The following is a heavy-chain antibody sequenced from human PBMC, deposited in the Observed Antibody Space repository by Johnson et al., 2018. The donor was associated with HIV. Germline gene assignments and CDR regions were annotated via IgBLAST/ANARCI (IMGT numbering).Heavy chain of an antibody. J-gene: IGHJ3*01. CDR2: IKQDGSED. CDR1: GFMFGSYW. Sequence: VQLVESGGGLVQVGGSLRLSCEVSGFMFGSYWMTWVRQAPGKGLEWVANIKQDGSEDYYVDSMKGRFTISRDNAQKSLYLQMDSLRVEDSAVYYCARDRARDAFDVWGQGTMVTVSS. CDR3: ARDRARDAFDV. V-gene: IGHV3-7*03.